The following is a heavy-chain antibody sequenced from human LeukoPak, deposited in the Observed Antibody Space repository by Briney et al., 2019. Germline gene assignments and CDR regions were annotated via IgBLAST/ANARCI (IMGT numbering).Heavy chain of an antibody. V-gene: IGHV1-18*01. Sequence: GASVKVSCKASGYTFTSYGISWVRQAPGQGLEWMGWISAYNGNTNYAQKLQGRVTMTTDTSTSTAYMELRSLRSDDTAVYYCARGGYCSSTSRSNPWFDPWGQGTLVTVSS. CDR1: GYTFTSYG. D-gene: IGHD2-2*01. CDR2: ISAYNGNT. CDR3: ARGGYCSSTSRSNPWFDP. J-gene: IGHJ5*02.